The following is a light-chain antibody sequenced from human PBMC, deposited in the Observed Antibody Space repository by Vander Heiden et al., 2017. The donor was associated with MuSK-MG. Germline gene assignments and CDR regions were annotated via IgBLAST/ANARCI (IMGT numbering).Light chain of an antibody. CDR3: QAWDDSSVV. Sequence: SYELAQPPSVSVSPGQTATITCSGDRLGDKYAYWYQQKPGQSPVVVIYQDTKRPSGMPERFSGSNSGNTATLTISGTQALDEADYYCQAWDDSSVVFGGGTKLAVL. CDR1: RLGDKY. J-gene: IGLJ2*01. V-gene: IGLV3-1*01. CDR2: QDT.